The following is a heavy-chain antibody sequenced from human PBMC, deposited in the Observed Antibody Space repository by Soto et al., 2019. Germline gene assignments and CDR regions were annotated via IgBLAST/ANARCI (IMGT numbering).Heavy chain of an antibody. Sequence: RGSLRVSCAASGFTFSSYAMSWVRQAPGKGLEWVSAISGSGGSTYYADSVKGRFTISRDNSKNTLYLQMNSLRAEDTAVYYCAKSRDYYDSSGSYYPGHVTLDTVSS. CDR3: AKSRDYYDSSGSYY. CDR2: ISGSGGST. D-gene: IGHD3-22*01. V-gene: IGHV3-23*01. J-gene: IGHJ4*01. CDR1: GFTFSSYA.